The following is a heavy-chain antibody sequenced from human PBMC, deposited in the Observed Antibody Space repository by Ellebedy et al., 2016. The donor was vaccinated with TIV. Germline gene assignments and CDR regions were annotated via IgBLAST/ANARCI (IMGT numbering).Heavy chain of an antibody. CDR2: VSYAGDDK. Sequence: GESLKISCAASGLTFNTYAMHWVRQAPGKGLEWVAVVSYAGDDKHYADSVKGRFTISRDNSKNMLFLQMNSLRPEDTAVYHCARDSGYESIGYIPGGARSDYWGQGTLVTVSS. J-gene: IGHJ4*02. V-gene: IGHV3-30-3*01. CDR3: ARDSGYESIGYIPGGARSDY. CDR1: GLTFNTYA. D-gene: IGHD3-22*01.